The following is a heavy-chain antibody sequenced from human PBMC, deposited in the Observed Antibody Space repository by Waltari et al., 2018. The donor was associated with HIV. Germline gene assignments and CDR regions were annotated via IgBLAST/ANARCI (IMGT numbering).Heavy chain of an antibody. Sequence: QVQLVQSGAEVKKPGASVKVSCKASGYTFTSHGISWVRQAHGQGLEWMGWISAYNGNTNYAQKLQGRVTMTTDTSTSTAYMELRSLRSDDTAVYYCARDCGYCGGDGLWYFDLWGRGTLVTVSS. CDR1: GYTFTSHG. CDR2: ISAYNGNT. J-gene: IGHJ2*01. D-gene: IGHD2-21*02. V-gene: IGHV1-18*01. CDR3: ARDCGYCGGDGLWYFDL.